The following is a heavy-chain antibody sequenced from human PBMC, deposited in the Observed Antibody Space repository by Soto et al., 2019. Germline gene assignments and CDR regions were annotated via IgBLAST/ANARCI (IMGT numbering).Heavy chain of an antibody. Sequence: ASVKVSCKISGYTLTEISMHGVRQPPGKGLEWMGGLYPEDGETIYPQNFQGRVTVTEDTSTDTAYMELSSLRYDDTAVYYCATGDSLSMLEYWGQGTMVTFSS. CDR2: LYPEDGET. CDR3: ATGDSLSMLEY. D-gene: IGHD3-22*01. J-gene: IGHJ4*01. CDR1: GYTLTEIS. V-gene: IGHV1-24*01.